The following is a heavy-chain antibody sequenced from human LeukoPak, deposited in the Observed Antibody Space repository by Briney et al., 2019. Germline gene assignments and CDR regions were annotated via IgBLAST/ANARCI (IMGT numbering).Heavy chain of an antibody. CDR2: IIHIFGTA. V-gene: IGHV1-69*06. D-gene: IGHD5-18*01. Sequence: ASVKVSCKASGGTFSSYAISWVRQAPGQGLEWMGGIIHIFGTANYAQKFQGRVTITWDKSTSTAYMELSSLRSEDTAVYYCASTRGYSCDDAFDIWGQGTMVTVSS. CDR3: ASTRGYSCDDAFDI. CDR1: GGTFSSYA. J-gene: IGHJ3*02.